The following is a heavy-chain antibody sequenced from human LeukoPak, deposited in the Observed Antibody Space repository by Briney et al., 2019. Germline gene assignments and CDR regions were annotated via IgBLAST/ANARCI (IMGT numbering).Heavy chain of an antibody. CDR1: GFTFSSYG. V-gene: IGHV3-30*18. CDR3: AKDRRIAAAGKYYYYYYGMEV. D-gene: IGHD6-13*01. Sequence: GGSLRLSCAASGFTFSSYGMHWVRQAPGKGLEWVAVISYDGSNKYYADSVKGRFTISRDNSKNTLYLQMNSLRAEDTAVYYCAKDRRIAAAGKYYYYYYGMEVWGQGTTVTVSS. CDR2: ISYDGSNK. J-gene: IGHJ6*02.